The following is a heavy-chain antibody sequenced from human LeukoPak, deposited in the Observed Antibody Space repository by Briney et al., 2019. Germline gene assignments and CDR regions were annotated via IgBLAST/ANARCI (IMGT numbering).Heavy chain of an antibody. CDR2: IRNDGSND. Sequence: PGGSLRLSCAASGFTFSDFGMHWVRQAPGKGLEWVAFIRNDGSNDYYPDSVKGRFTISRDNSRTTLYLQMHILRIEDVAVYYCVKGGSSSHNWFDPWGQGILVTVSS. D-gene: IGHD6-13*01. CDR1: GFTFSDFG. V-gene: IGHV3-30*02. J-gene: IGHJ5*02. CDR3: VKGGSSSHNWFDP.